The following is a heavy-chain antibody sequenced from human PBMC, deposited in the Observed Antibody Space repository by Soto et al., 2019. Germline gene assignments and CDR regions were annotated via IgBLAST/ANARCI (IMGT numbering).Heavy chain of an antibody. D-gene: IGHD3-9*01. CDR2: IYYSGST. J-gene: IGHJ5*02. CDR3: ARGGFKLRYFDWLSQHQPSFAP. V-gene: IGHV4-61*01. CDR1: GGSISSSSYY. Sequence: SETLFLTCTVSGGSISSSSYYWSWIRQPPGKGLEWIGYIYYSGSTNYNPSLKSRVTISVDTSKNQFSLKLSSVTAADTAVYYCARGGFKLRYFDWLSQHQPSFAPWGQGTLVTVSS.